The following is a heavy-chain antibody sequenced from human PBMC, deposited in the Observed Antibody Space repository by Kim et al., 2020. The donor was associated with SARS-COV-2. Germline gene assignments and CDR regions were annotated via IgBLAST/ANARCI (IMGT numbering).Heavy chain of an antibody. CDR3: ARAVFGDNY. J-gene: IGHJ4*02. Sequence: GGSLRLSCTASGFTFSHDSMTWVRQAPGKGLEWVSNINQDGGESYYVDSVKGRFTISRDNAKNSLYLQMNSLRVEDTAVYYCARAVFGDNYWGQGTLVSVSS. V-gene: IGHV3-7*01. CDR1: GFTFSHDS. CDR2: INQDGGES. D-gene: IGHD3-10*02.